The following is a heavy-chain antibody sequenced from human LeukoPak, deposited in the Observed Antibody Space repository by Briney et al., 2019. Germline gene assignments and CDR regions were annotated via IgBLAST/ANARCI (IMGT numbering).Heavy chain of an antibody. V-gene: IGHV3-23*01. Sequence: GGSLRLSCAASGFTFSSYSMNWVRQAPGKGLEWVSAISGSGGSTYYADSVKGRFTISRDNSKNTLYLQMNSLRAEDTAVYYCAKDPYYYDSSGYYEWGQGTLVTVSS. J-gene: IGHJ4*02. CDR2: ISGSGGST. D-gene: IGHD3-22*01. CDR1: GFTFSSYS. CDR3: AKDPYYYDSSGYYE.